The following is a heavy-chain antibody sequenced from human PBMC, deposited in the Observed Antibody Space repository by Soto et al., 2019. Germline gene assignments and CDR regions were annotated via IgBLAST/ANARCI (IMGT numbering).Heavy chain of an antibody. J-gene: IGHJ4*02. D-gene: IGHD3-22*01. CDR1: GFTFSSSG. Sequence: GGSLRLSCAASGFTFSSSGMHWVRQAPGKGLEWVAIIWYDGSKKYYADSVKGRFTISRDNSKNTVYLQMNSLRAEDTAVYYCARAPLTIYDTSGYYDYWGQGTLVTVSS. V-gene: IGHV3-33*01. CDR3: ARAPLTIYDTSGYYDY. CDR2: IWYDGSKK.